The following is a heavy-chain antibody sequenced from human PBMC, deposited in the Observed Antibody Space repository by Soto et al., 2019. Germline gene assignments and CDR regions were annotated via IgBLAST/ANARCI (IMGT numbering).Heavy chain of an antibody. D-gene: IGHD5-18*01. CDR3: ARLRGYSYGYGGYYYYYMDV. CDR2: INHSGST. CDR1: GGSFSGFY. J-gene: IGHJ6*03. Sequence: PSETLSLTCAVYGGSFSGFYWSWIRQPPGKGLEWIGEINHSGSTNYNPSLKSRVTISVDTSKNQFSLKLSSVTAADTAVYYCARLRGYSYGYGGYYYYYMDVWGKGTTVTVSS. V-gene: IGHV4-34*01.